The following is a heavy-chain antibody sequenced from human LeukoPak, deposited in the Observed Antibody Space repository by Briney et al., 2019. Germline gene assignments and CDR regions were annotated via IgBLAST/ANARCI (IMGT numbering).Heavy chain of an antibody. CDR1: GYTFTSYD. CDR2: MNPNSGNT. V-gene: IGHV1-8*01. CDR3: ARQDHIMVVIPLD. Sequence: ASVKVSCKASGYTFTSYDINWVRQATGQGLEWMGWMNPNSGNTGYAQKFQGRVTMTRNTSISTAYMELGSLRSEDTAVYYCARQDHIMVVIPLDWGQGTLVTVSS. J-gene: IGHJ4*02. D-gene: IGHD2-21*01.